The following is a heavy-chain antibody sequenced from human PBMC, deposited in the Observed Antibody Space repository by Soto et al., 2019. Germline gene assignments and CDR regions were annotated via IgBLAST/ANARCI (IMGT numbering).Heavy chain of an antibody. CDR1: GGTFSSYA. CDR3: ARGDVVVPAATFYYYYGMDV. V-gene: IGHV1-69*13. D-gene: IGHD2-2*01. CDR2: IIPIFGTA. Sequence: SVKVSCKASGGTFSSYAISWVRQAPGQGLEWMGGIIPIFGTANYAQKFQGRVTITADESTSTAYMELSSLRSGDTAVYYCARGDVVVPAATFYYYYGMDVWGQGTTVTVSS. J-gene: IGHJ6*02.